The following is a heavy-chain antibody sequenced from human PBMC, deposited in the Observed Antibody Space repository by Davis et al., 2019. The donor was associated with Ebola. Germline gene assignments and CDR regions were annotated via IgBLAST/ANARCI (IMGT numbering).Heavy chain of an antibody. CDR2: VSGRATTI. D-gene: IGHD2-21*02. Sequence: PGGSLRLSCSSYGFTFGDYAMSWVRQAPGKGLEWVSVVSGRATTIYYADSVKGRFTISRDNSKNTLYLQMNSLRAEDTALYYCAKEEAYCGGDCYGYFDSWGQGTLVTVSS. CDR3: AKEEAYCGGDCYGYFDS. J-gene: IGHJ4*02. V-gene: IGHV3-23*01. CDR1: GFTFGDYA.